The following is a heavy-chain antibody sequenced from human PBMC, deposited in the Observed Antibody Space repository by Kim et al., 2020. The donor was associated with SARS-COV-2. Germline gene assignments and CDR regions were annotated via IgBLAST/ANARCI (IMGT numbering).Heavy chain of an antibody. CDR3: ARTAGVAYCGGDCYSAFDI. Sequence: GESLKISCKGSGYSFTSYWIGWVRQMPGKGLEWMGIIYPGDSDTRYSPSFQGQVTISADKSISTAYLQWSSLKASDTAMYYCARTAGVAYCGGDCYSAFDIWGQGTMVTVSS. J-gene: IGHJ3*02. CDR2: IYPGDSDT. CDR1: GYSFTSYW. D-gene: IGHD2-21*02. V-gene: IGHV5-51*01.